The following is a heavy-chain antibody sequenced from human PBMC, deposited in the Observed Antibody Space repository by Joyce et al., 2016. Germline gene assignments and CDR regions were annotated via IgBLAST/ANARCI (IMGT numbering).Heavy chain of an antibody. CDR2: IHYTGAT. CDR1: GASFTLYPYW. D-gene: IGHD3-16*01. V-gene: IGHV4-34*02. J-gene: IGHJ4*02. CDR3: ARGTDYVWVSP. Sequence: QVQLQQWGAGLLKPSETLSLTGGVYGASFTLYPYWFSWIRQSPRKGLEWIEEIHYTGATNYNPSLKGRVTMSVDTSKSQFFLKLTSMTAADTAVYYCARGTDYVWVSPWGQGTLVTVSS.